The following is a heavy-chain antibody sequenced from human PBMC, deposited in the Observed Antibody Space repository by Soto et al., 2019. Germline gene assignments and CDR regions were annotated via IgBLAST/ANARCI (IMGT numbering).Heavy chain of an antibody. J-gene: IGHJ6*02. CDR2: ISGSGKDT. CDR1: VFTFSNYR. V-gene: IGHV3-21*06. Sequence: WWSLRLSCANSVFTFSNYRMNWFRQAPGKGLQWVASISGSGKDTFYRDSVKGRFTISRDNAESSLVLQMNSLTVDDTAVYHCARVHLVRTSSYYCGMDVWGPGTAVTVSS. CDR3: ARVHLVRTSSYYCGMDV. D-gene: IGHD6-6*01.